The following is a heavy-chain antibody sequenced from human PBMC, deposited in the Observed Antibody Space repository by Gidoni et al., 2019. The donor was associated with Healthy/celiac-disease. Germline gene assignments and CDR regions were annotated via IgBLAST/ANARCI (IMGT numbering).Heavy chain of an antibody. Sequence: EVQLVESGGGLVQPGGSLRLSCAASGFTFSSYAMHWVRQAPGKGLEYVSAISSNGGSTYYANSVKGRFTISRDNSKNTLYLQMGSLRAEDMAVYYCARGPRPIKYSSSWYDYWGQGTLVTVSS. V-gene: IGHV3-64*01. CDR3: ARGPRPIKYSSSWYDY. J-gene: IGHJ4*02. CDR2: ISSNGGST. CDR1: GFTFSSYA. D-gene: IGHD6-13*01.